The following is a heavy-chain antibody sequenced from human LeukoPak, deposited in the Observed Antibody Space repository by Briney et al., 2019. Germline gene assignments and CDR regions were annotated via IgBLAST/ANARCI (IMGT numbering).Heavy chain of an antibody. V-gene: IGHV3-23*01. J-gene: IGHJ4*02. CDR3: AKEGPMVRDFDY. CDR2: ISGSGGST. CDR1: GFTFSTYA. Sequence: GGSLRLSCAASGFTFSTYAMSWVRQASGKGLEWVSAISGSGGSTYYAASVKGRFTISRDNSKNTLYLQMNSLRAEDTAVYYCAKEGPMVRDFDYWGQGTLVTVSS. D-gene: IGHD3-10*01.